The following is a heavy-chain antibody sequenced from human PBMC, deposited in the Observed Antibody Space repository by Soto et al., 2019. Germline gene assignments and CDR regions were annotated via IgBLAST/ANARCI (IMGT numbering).Heavy chain of an antibody. Sequence: PGGSLRLSWVVTGFNFDDFAMHWVRQAPGKGLEWVSGITWNSRVLAYADSVKGRFTISRDNARNSLYLQMDSLRDEDTALYYCAKGRYDFWSPYYFDSWGQGTMVTVXS. D-gene: IGHD3-3*01. CDR3: AKGRYDFWSPYYFDS. J-gene: IGHJ4*02. CDR2: ITWNSRVL. V-gene: IGHV3-9*01. CDR1: GFNFDDFA.